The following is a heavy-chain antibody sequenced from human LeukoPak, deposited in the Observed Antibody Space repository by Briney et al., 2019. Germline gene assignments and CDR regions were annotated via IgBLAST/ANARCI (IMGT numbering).Heavy chain of an antibody. CDR2: IRYDGSNK. CDR3: AITLHETIDY. J-gene: IGHJ4*02. V-gene: IGHV3-30*02. D-gene: IGHD1-14*01. Sequence: GGSLRLSCAASGFTFSSYGMHWVRQAPGKGLEWVAFIRYDGSNKYYADSVKGRFTISRDNSKNTLYLQMNSLRAEDTAVYYRAITLHETIDYWGQGTLVTVSS. CDR1: GFTFSSYG.